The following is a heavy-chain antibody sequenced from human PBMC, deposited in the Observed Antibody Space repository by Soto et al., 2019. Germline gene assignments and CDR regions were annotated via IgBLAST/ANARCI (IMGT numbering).Heavy chain of an antibody. CDR2: INHSGST. CDR3: ARGRKRFGSSDYFDY. Sequence: SESLSLTCAVYGGSFSGYYWSWIRQPPGKGLEWIGEINHSGSTNYNPSLKSRVNKSVDTSKNQFSLKLSSVTAADTAVYYCARGRKRFGSSDYFDYWGQGTLVTVSS. V-gene: IGHV4-34*01. CDR1: GGSFSGYY. D-gene: IGHD3-16*01. J-gene: IGHJ4*02.